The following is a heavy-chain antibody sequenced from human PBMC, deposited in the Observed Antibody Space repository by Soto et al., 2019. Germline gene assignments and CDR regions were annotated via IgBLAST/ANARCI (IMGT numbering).Heavy chain of an antibody. J-gene: IGHJ6*02. V-gene: IGHV3-9*01. CDR3: AKDSHGSGSLNGMDV. CDR2: ISWNSGSI. Sequence: GGSLRLSCAASGFTFDDYAMHWVRQAPGKGLEWVSGISWNSGSIGYADSVKGRFTISRDNAKNSLYLQMNSLRAEDTALYYCAKDSHGSGSLNGMDVWGQGTTVTVS. CDR1: GFTFDDYA. D-gene: IGHD3-10*01.